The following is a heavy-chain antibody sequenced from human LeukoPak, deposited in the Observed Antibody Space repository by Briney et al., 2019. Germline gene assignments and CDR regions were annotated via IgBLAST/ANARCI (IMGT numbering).Heavy chain of an antibody. J-gene: IGHJ4*02. CDR1: GGSISGYY. D-gene: IGHD3-9*01. Sequence: PSETLSLTCTASGGSISGYYWSWIRQPPGKGLEWIGYIYYSGSTNYNPSLKSRVTISVDTSKNQFSLKLSSVTAADTAVYYCARATNYAILTGYNYFDYWGQGTLVTVSS. V-gene: IGHV4-59*01. CDR3: ARATNYAILTGYNYFDY. CDR2: IYYSGST.